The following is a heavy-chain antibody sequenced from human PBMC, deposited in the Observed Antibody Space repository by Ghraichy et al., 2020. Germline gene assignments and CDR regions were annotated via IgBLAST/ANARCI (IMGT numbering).Heavy chain of an antibody. D-gene: IGHD4-11*01. J-gene: IGHJ6*02. V-gene: IGHV3-21*01. CDR1: GFTFSSYS. Sequence: GGSLRLSCAASGFTFSSYSMNWVRQAPGKGLEWVSSISSSSSYIYYADSVKGRFTISRDNAKNSLYLQMNSLRAEDTAVYYCAREWPDYSNYEWVLWGYYYYGMDVWGQGTTVTVSS. CDR2: ISSSSSYI. CDR3: AREWPDYSNYEWVLWGYYYYGMDV.